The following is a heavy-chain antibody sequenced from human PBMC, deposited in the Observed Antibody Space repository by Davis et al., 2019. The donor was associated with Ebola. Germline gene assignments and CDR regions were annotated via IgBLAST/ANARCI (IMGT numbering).Heavy chain of an antibody. CDR3: ARQGGGSGRLTSFDY. CDR2: IYPGDSDA. J-gene: IGHJ4*02. Sequence: PGGSLRLSCQGTGYKFSNYWIVWVRQMPGKGLEWMGVIYPGDSDARYSPSFQGQVTISADKYISTAYLQWSSLKASDTAMYYCARQGGGSGRLTSFDYWGQGTLVTVSS. V-gene: IGHV5-51*01. D-gene: IGHD1-26*01. CDR1: GYKFSNYW.